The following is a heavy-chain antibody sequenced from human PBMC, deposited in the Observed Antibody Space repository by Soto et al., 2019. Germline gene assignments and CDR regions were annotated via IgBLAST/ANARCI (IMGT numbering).Heavy chain of an antibody. J-gene: IGHJ4*01. CDR3: ASFPLYDHAYANDY. CDR2: ISGSGDST. D-gene: IGHD3-16*01. CDR1: GFTFSRYA. V-gene: IGHV3-23*01. Sequence: VGSLGLSCAASGFTFSRYAMSWVRQAPGKGLEWVSTISGSGDSTYYADSVKGRFAISRHNSRNTLYLQMSSLRAEDTAVYYCASFPLYDHAYANDYSGQGPLVT.